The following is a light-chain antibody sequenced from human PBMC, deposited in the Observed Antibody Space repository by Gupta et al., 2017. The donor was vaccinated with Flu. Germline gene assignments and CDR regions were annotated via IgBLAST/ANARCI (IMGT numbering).Light chain of an antibody. CDR2: DAS. Sequence: EIVLTQSPATLSLSPGERATLSCGASQSVSSSYSAWYQQKPGLAPRLLIYDASSRSNGIPARFSGSASGTDFTLTISILDPEDFAVYCFQQASRSPRTFGEGTKVEIK. CDR1: QSVSSSY. CDR3: QQASRSPRT. V-gene: IGKV3D-20*01. J-gene: IGKJ1*01.